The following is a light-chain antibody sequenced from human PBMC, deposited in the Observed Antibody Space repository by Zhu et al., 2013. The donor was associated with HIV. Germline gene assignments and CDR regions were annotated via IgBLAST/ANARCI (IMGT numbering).Light chain of an antibody. CDR2: DTS. J-gene: IGKJ1*01. CDR3: QQYNNWPRT. Sequence: EIVLTQSPATLSLSPGERATLSCRASQSITTDLAWYRQRPGQAPELLFSDTSTRATGAPARFSASGFGTQFTLTINGLQSEDFAVYYCQQYNNWPRTFGQGTRVEIK. CDR1: QSITTD. V-gene: IGKV3-15*01.